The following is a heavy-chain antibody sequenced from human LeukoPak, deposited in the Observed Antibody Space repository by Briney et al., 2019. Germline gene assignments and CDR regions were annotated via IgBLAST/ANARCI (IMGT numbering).Heavy chain of an antibody. CDR3: ARDRGLGSYYYYGMDV. CDR1: GYXFTSYG. J-gene: IGHJ6*02. CDR2: ISAYNGNT. V-gene: IGHV1-18*01. D-gene: IGHD3-10*01. Sequence: ASVKVSCKASGYXFTSYGMSWVRQAPGQGLEWMGWISAYNGNTNYAQKLQGRVTMTTDTSTSTAYMELRSLRSDDTAVYYCARDRGLGSYYYYGMDVWGQGTTVTVSS.